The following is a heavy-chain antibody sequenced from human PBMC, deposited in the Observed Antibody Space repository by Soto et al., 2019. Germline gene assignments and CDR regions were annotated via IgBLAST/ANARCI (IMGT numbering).Heavy chain of an antibody. CDR2: INHSGST. Sequence: SETLSLTCAVYGGSFSGYYWSWIRQPPGKGLEWIGEINHSGSTNYNPSLKSRVTISVVTSKNQFSLKLSSVTAADTVVYYCARASVATMAPFDYWGQGTLVTVSS. V-gene: IGHV4-34*01. CDR1: GGSFSGYY. D-gene: IGHD5-12*01. J-gene: IGHJ4*02. CDR3: ARASVATMAPFDY.